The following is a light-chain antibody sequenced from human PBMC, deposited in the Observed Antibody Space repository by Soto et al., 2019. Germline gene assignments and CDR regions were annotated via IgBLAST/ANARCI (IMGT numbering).Light chain of an antibody. CDR3: QHCDYLPI. Sequence: DIQMTQSPSSLSASVGDRVTITCQASHDITSFLNWYQHKPGRAPKLLIYDASILEAGVPTRFSGSGSGPHFTFTISSLQPEDVATYYCQHCDYLPIFAPGTTVDFK. J-gene: IGKJ3*01. CDR2: DAS. CDR1: HDITSF. V-gene: IGKV1-33*01.